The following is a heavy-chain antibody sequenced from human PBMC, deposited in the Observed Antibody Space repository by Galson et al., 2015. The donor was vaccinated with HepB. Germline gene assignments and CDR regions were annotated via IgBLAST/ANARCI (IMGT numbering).Heavy chain of an antibody. CDR1: GFTFSNCG. CDR3: ARERMGSPHDVSDM. V-gene: IGHV3-33*08. D-gene: IGHD1-26*01. J-gene: IGHJ3*02. CDR2: IWYDGTNK. Sequence: SLRLSCAASGFTFSNCGMHWVRQAPGKGLEWVAIIWYDGTNKYYADSVKGRFTISRDNSKNTLYLQMNSLRAEDTAIYYCARERMGSPHDVSDMWGQGTMVTVSS.